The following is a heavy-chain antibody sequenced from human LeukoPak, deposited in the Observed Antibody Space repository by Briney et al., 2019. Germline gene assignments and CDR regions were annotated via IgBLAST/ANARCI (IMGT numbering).Heavy chain of an antibody. CDR3: AKESRGYRSYFDN. CDR2: ISWKSGSI. Sequence: HPGGSLRLSCAASGFTFDDHALHWVRQAPGKGLEWVSGISWKSGSIGYADSVKGRFSISRDNAKNSLYLQMNSLRPEDTALYYCAKESRGYRSYFDNWGQGTLVTVSS. V-gene: IGHV3-9*01. CDR1: GFTFDDHA. D-gene: IGHD5-18*01. J-gene: IGHJ4*02.